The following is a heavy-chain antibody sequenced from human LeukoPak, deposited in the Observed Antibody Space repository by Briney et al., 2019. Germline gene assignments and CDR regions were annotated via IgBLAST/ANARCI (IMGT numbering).Heavy chain of an antibody. D-gene: IGHD5-24*01. CDR2: IWYDGSNK. CDR3: ARGTHVQQGGYNSFDY. V-gene: IGHV3-33*01. CDR1: GFTFSSYG. J-gene: IGHJ4*02. Sequence: PGRSLRLSCAASGFTFSSYGMHWVRQAPGKGLEWVAVIWYDGSNKYYADSVKGRFTISRDNSKNTLYLQMNSLRAEDTAVYYCARGTHVQQGGYNSFDYWGQGTLVTVSS.